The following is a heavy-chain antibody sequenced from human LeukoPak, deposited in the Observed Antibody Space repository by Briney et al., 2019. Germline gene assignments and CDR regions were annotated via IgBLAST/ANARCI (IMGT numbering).Heavy chain of an antibody. D-gene: IGHD1-14*01. V-gene: IGHV3-48*01. CDR3: ARERPDSRNLDS. J-gene: IGHJ4*02. CDR2: ISSSSSTI. Sequence: GGSLRLSCAASGFTFSSYSMNWVRQAPGKGLEWVSYISSSSSTIYYADSVKGRFTISRDDSKNTLSLQMNDLRVEDTAVYYCARERPDSRNLDSWGRGALVTVSS. CDR1: GFTFSSYS.